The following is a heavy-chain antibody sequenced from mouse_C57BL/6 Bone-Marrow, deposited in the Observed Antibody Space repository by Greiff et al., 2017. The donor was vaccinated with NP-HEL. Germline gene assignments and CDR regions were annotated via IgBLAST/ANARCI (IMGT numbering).Heavy chain of an antibody. CDR3: ARDAEGWYFDV. Sequence: EVKVVESGGGLVQSGRSLRLSCATSGFTFSDFYMEWVRQAPGKGLEWIAASRNKANDYTTEYSASVKGRFIVSRDTSQSILYLQMNALRAEDTAIYYCARDAEGWYFDVWGTGTTVTVSS. CDR1: GFTFSDFY. V-gene: IGHV7-1*01. J-gene: IGHJ1*03. CDR2: SRNKANDYTT.